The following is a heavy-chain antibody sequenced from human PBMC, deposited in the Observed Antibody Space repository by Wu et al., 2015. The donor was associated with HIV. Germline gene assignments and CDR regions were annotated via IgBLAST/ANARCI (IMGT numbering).Heavy chain of an antibody. D-gene: IGHD1-26*01. CDR1: GYTFTGYY. Sequence: QVQLVQSGAEVKKPGASVKVSCKASGYTFTGYYIHWVRQAPGQGLEWMGWINPNSGGANYAQKFQGRVTMTRDTSISTAYMELSRLRSDDTAVYYCARDISGSAFEAFDIWGQGTMVTVSS. V-gene: IGHV1-2*02. CDR2: INPNSGGA. CDR3: ARDISGSAFEAFDI. J-gene: IGHJ3*02.